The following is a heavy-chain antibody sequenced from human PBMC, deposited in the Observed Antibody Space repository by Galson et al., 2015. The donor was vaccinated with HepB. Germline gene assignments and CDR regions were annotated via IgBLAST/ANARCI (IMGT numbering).Heavy chain of an antibody. Sequence: SLRLSCAASGFTFSSYSMNWVRQAPGKGLEWVSYISSSSSTIYYADSVKGRFTISRDNAKNSLYLQMNSLRAEDTAVYYCARDVGGDGYNYVGWFDPWGQGTLVTVSS. V-gene: IGHV3-48*01. CDR1: GFTFSSYS. D-gene: IGHD5-24*01. CDR3: ARDVGGDGYNYVGWFDP. J-gene: IGHJ5*02. CDR2: ISSSSSTI.